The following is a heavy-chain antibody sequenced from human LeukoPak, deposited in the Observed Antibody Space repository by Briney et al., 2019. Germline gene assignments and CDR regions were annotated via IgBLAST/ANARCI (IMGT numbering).Heavy chain of an antibody. Sequence: SETLSLTCAVSGGSISSGGYSWSWIRQPPGKGLEWIGYIYHSGRTYYNPSLKSRVTISVNRSKNQFSLKLSSVTAADTAVYYCARGAAAGTILGYWGQGTLVTVSS. J-gene: IGHJ4*02. D-gene: IGHD6-13*01. CDR1: GGSISSGGYS. CDR3: ARGAAAGTILGY. V-gene: IGHV4-30-2*01. CDR2: IYHSGRT.